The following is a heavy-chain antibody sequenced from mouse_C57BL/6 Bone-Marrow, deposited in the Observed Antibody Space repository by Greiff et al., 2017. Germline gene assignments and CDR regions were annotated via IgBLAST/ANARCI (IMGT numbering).Heavy chain of an antibody. CDR2: MSSGGSYT. Sequence: EVMLVESGGDLVKPGGSLKLSCAASGFTFSSYGMSWVRQTPDKRLEWVATMSSGGSYTYYPDSVKGRFTISRDNGNNTMSLQMSRLKSEDTAMYYCARQIGYYGSSPHYYAMDYWGQGTSVTVSS. J-gene: IGHJ4*01. CDR1: GFTFSSYG. V-gene: IGHV5-6*02. CDR3: ARQIGYYGSSPHYYAMDY. D-gene: IGHD1-1*01.